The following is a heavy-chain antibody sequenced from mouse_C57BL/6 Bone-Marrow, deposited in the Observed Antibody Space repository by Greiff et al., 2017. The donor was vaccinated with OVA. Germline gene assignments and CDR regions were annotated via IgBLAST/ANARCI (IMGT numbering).Heavy chain of an antibody. D-gene: IGHD1-2*01. CDR1: GYTFTSYW. CDR3: ARKEDTTAAHYFDY. J-gene: IGHJ2*01. Sequence: QVQLQQPGAELVKPGASVKMSCKASGYTFTSYWITWVKQRPGQGLEWIGDIYPGSGSTNYNEKFKSKATLTVDTSSSTAYMQLSSLTSEDSAVYYCARKEDTTAAHYFDYWGQGTTLTVSS. CDR2: IYPGSGST. V-gene: IGHV1-55*01.